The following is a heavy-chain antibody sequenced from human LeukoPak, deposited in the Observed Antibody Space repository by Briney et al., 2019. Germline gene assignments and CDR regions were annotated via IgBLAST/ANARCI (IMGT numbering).Heavy chain of an antibody. J-gene: IGHJ4*02. Sequence: PETLSLNCAVYGGSFSGYYWSWIRQPPGKGLEWLGEINHSGSTNYNPSLKSRVTISVDTSKNQFSLKLSSVTAADTAVYYCARTARDTTGTRRGVLDYWGQGTLVTVSS. CDR2: INHSGST. CDR1: GGSFSGYY. CDR3: ARTARDTTGTRRGVLDY. D-gene: IGHD1-1*01. V-gene: IGHV4-34*01.